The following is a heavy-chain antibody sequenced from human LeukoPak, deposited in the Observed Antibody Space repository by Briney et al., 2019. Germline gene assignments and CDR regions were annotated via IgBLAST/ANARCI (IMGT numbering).Heavy chain of an antibody. V-gene: IGHV1-18*01. CDR1: GYTFTSDG. CDR3: ARGSAMAQKQLVRHFDS. CDR2: ISAYNGNT. D-gene: IGHD6-6*01. Sequence: ASVKVSCTASGYTFTSDGISWGRQAPGQGLEWMGWISAYNGNTKYAQKLQDRVTMTTDTSTTTAYMEVRSLTSDDTAVYYCARGSAMAQKQLVRHFDSWGQGTLVIVSS. J-gene: IGHJ4*02.